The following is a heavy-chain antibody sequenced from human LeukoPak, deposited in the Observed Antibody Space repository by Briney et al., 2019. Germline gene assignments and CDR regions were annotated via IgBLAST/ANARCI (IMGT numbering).Heavy chain of an antibody. CDR3: ARKSASGNHPLDY. Sequence: GGSLRLSCAASGFNFGSYSMTWVRQAPGKGLEWVSVMSADSATTFYADSVKGRFTISRDNAKNTVFLQMSSLRAEDTALYYCARKSASGNHPLDYWGQGTLVTVSS. J-gene: IGHJ4*02. CDR2: MSADSATT. CDR1: GFNFGSYS. D-gene: IGHD3-10*01. V-gene: IGHV3-23*01.